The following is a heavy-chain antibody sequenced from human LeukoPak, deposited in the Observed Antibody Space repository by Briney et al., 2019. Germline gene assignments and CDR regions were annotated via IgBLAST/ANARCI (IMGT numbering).Heavy chain of an antibody. CDR3: ARGGSGYSYGKIDS. CDR1: GFTFSSYW. J-gene: IGHJ4*02. D-gene: IGHD5-18*01. Sequence: WGSLRLSCAASGFTFSSYWMRWVRQAPGKGLEWVANIKQDGSETYCVDSVKGRFTISRDNAKNSLYLQMNSLRDEDTAVYYCARGGSGYSYGKIDSCGQGILVTVSS. V-gene: IGHV3-7*01. CDR2: IKQDGSET.